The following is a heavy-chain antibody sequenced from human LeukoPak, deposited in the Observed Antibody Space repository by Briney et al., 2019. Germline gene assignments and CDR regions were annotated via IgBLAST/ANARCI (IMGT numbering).Heavy chain of an antibody. D-gene: IGHD1-26*01. CDR3: AKDSGLGSYSDY. Sequence: PGESLRLSCAASGFTVSSNYMSWVRQAPGKGLEWVSVIYNSGITYYADSVKGRFTISRDNSKNTLYLQMNSLRAEDTAVYYCAKDSGLGSYSDYWGQGTLVTVSS. CDR2: IYNSGIT. V-gene: IGHV3-53*01. J-gene: IGHJ4*02. CDR1: GFTVSSNY.